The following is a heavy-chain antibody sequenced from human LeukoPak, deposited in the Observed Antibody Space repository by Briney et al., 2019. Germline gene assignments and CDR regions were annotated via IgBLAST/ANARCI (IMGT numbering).Heavy chain of an antibody. CDR2: INPSGGST. V-gene: IGHV1-46*01. D-gene: IGHD6-6*01. Sequence: GASVKVSCKASGYTFTSYYMHWVRQAPGQGLEWMGIINPSGGSTSNAQKFQGRVTMSRNMSTTTVYMELSSLRSEDTAVYYCARDSSSHYFDYWGQGTLVTVSS. CDR3: ARDSSSHYFDY. J-gene: IGHJ4*02. CDR1: GYTFTSYY.